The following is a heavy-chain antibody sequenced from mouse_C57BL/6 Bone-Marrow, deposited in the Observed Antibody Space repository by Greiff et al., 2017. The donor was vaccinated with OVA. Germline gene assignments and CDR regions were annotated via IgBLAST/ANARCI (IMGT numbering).Heavy chain of an antibody. D-gene: IGHD1-1*01. J-gene: IGHJ2*01. CDR1: GYTFTDYE. CDR2: IDPETGGT. CDR3: TRWHGSSYLFDY. V-gene: IGHV1-15*01. Sequence: QVQLQQSGAELVRPGASVTLSCKASGYTFTDYEMHWVKQTPVHGLEWIGAIDPETGGTAYNQKFKGKAILTADKSSSTAYMELRSLTSEDSAVYYCTRWHGSSYLFDYWGQGTTLTVSS.